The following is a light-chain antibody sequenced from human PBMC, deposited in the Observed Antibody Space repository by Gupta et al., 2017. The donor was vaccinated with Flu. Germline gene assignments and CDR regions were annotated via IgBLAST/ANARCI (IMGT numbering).Light chain of an antibody. CDR2: WAS. Sequence: VSLCERAAINCKSSQSVVYSSSNKNYLAWYQHKPAQPPRLLIYWASTRESGVTDRFSGSGSGTDFTLTSISRQAEDVAVCYGQHYFNTRTFGQGTRLEI. CDR3: QHYFNTRT. V-gene: IGKV4-1*01. CDR1: QSVVYSSSNKNY. J-gene: IGKJ2*01.